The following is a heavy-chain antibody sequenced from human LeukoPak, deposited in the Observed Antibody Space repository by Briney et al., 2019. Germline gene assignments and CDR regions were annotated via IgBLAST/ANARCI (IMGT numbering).Heavy chain of an antibody. V-gene: IGHV3-30*18. J-gene: IGHJ4*02. Sequence: GRSLRLSCAASGFTFSSYGMHWVRQAPGKGLEWVAVISYDGSNKYYADSVKGRFTISRDNSKNTLYLQMNSLRAEDTAVYYCAKNYYDSSGYYPIYYFDYWGQGTLVTVSS. CDR3: AKNYYDSSGYYPIYYFDY. D-gene: IGHD3-22*01. CDR2: ISYDGSNK. CDR1: GFTFSSYG.